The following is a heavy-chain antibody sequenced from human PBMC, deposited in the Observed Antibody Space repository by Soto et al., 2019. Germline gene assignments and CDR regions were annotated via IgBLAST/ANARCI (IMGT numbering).Heavy chain of an antibody. CDR1: GGTFSSYA. CDR3: ARLQGSSTSLEIYYYYDYGMDV. CDR2: IIPIVGSA. V-gene: IGHV1-69*01. Sequence: QVQLVQSGAEVKKPGSSVKVSCKASGGTFSSYAISWVRQVPGQGLEWMGGIIPIVGSANYAQKFQGRVTITADESTSTAYMELRSLRSADTAVYYCARLQGSSTSLEIYYYYDYGMDVWGQGTTVTVSS. J-gene: IGHJ6*01. D-gene: IGHD2-2*01.